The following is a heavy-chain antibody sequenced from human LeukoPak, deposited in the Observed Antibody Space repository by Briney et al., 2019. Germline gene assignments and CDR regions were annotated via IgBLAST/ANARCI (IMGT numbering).Heavy chain of an antibody. D-gene: IGHD3-9*01. CDR3: AGGSGYLITS. V-gene: IGHV3-7*01. CDR2: IKQDGTEK. CDR1: GFTFRSYW. J-gene: IGHJ5*02. Sequence: GGSLRLTCAGSGFTFRSYWMNWVRQAPGKGLEWLAIIKQDGTEKHYKGSVEGRFTISRDNAKNSLHLQMNSLRAEDTAVYYCAGGSGYLITSWGQGTLVTVSS.